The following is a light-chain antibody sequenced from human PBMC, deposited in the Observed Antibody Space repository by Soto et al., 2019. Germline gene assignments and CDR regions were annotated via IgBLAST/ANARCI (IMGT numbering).Light chain of an antibody. V-gene: IGLV1-40*01. J-gene: IGLJ1*01. CDR1: SSNIGAGCE. CDR2: GNT. Sequence: QSVLTQPPSVSGAPGQRVTISCTGCSSNIGAGCEVHWYQHLPGKAPKLLIYGNTNRPSGVPDRFSGSKSGTSASLAITGLQAEDEADYYCSSHAGNSNYVFGTGTKVTVL. CDR3: SSHAGNSNYV.